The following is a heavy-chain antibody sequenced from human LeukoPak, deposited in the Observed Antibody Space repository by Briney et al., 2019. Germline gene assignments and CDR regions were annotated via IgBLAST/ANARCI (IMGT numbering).Heavy chain of an antibody. CDR2: INSGGGAV. Sequence: GGSLRLSCAASGFTFSTYNMLWVRQTPGKGLEWLYYINSGGGAVHYADSVKDRFTFSRDNAKSSVYLQMNSLRVEDTGIYYCARVGARGDWFDYWGQGTRVTVSS. V-gene: IGHV3-48*01. CDR3: ARVGARGDWFDY. CDR1: GFTFSTYN. D-gene: IGHD3-16*01. J-gene: IGHJ5*01.